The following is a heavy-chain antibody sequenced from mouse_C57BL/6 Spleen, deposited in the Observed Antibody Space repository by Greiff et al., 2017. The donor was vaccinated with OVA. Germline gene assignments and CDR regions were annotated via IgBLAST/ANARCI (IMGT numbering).Heavy chain of an antibody. Sequence: QVHVKQPGAELVMPGASVKLSCKASGYTFTSYWMHWVKQRPGQGLEWIGEIDPSDSYTNYNQKFKGKSTLTVDKSSSTAYMQLSSLTSEDSAVYYCARGYDGHYWGQGTTLTVSS. CDR3: ARGYDGHY. D-gene: IGHD2-2*01. CDR1: GYTFTSYW. CDR2: IDPSDSYT. J-gene: IGHJ2*01. V-gene: IGHV1-69*01.